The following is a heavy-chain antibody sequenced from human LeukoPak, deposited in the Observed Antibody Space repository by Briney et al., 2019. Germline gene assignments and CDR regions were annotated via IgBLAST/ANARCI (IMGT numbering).Heavy chain of an antibody. CDR3: ARGLVVVAANYFDY. CDR1: GGSISSGGYY. CDR2: IYYSGST. Sequence: ASQTLSLTCTVSGGSISSGGYYWSWTRQHPGKGLEWIGYIYYSGSTYYNPSLKSRVTISVDTSKNQFSLKLSSVTAADTAVYYCARGLVVVAANYFDYWGQGTLVTVSS. J-gene: IGHJ4*02. D-gene: IGHD2-15*01. V-gene: IGHV4-31*03.